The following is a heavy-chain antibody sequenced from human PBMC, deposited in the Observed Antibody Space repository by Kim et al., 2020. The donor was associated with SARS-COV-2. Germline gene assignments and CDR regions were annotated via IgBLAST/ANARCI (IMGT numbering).Heavy chain of an antibody. CDR3: ARGNVDLYGVQLWLLY. CDR2: INAGNGNT. V-gene: IGHV1-3*01. CDR1: GYTFTSYA. J-gene: IGHJ4*02. D-gene: IGHD5-18*01. Sequence: ASVKVSCKASGYTFTSYAMHWVRQAPGQRLEWMGWINAGNGNTKYSQKFQGRVTITRDTSASTAYMELSSLRSEDTAVYYCARGNVDLYGVQLWLLYWGQGTLVTVSS.